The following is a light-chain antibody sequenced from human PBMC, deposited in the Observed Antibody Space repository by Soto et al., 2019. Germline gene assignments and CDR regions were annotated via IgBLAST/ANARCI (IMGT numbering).Light chain of an antibody. CDR2: DVS. V-gene: IGLV2-14*01. CDR3: SSYTSSSTPGRV. J-gene: IGLJ1*01. Sequence: QSVLTQPASVSGSPGQSITISCTGTSSDVGGYNYVSWYQQHPGEAPKLMIYDVSNRPSGVSNRFSGSKSGNTASLTISGLQAEDEADYYCSSYTSSSTPGRVFGTGTKLTVL. CDR1: SSDVGGYNY.